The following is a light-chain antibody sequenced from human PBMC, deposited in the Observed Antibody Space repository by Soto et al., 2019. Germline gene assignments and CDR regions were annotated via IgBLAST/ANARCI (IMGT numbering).Light chain of an antibody. CDR1: RSNIGSNI. CDR3: AAWDDSRGGLYV. CDR2: SNN. V-gene: IGLV1-44*01. Sequence: QSVLTQPPSASGTPGQRVTISCSGSRSNIGSNIVNWYQQVPGTAPKLLIYSNNQRPSGVPDRFSGSKSGTSASLAISGPHSEDEADYYCAAWDDSRGGLYVFGTGTKVTVL. J-gene: IGLJ1*01.